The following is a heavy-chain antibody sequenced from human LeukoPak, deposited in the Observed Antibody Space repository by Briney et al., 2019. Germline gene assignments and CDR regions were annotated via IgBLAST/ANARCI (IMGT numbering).Heavy chain of an antibody. D-gene: IGHD6-13*01. Sequence: ASVKVSCKASGYTFTSYDINWVRQATGQGLEWMGWMNPNSGNTGYAQKFQGRVTMTRNTSISTAYMELSSLRSEDTAAYYCARVKGIAAAGFLFDYWGQGTLVTVSS. CDR3: ARVKGIAAAGFLFDY. J-gene: IGHJ4*02. CDR2: MNPNSGNT. CDR1: GYTFTSYD. V-gene: IGHV1-8*01.